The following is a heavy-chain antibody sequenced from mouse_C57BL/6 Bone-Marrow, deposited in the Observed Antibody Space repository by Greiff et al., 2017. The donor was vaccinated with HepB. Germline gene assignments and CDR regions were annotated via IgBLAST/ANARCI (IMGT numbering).Heavy chain of an antibody. CDR3: ARPPHPYYYDGDWYFDV. J-gene: IGHJ1*03. CDR1: GYAFTNYL. CDR2: INPGSGGT. Sequence: VKLQESGAELVRPGTSVKVSCKASGYAFTNYLIEWVKQRPGQGLEWIGVINPGSGGTNYNEKFKGKATLTADKSSSTAYMQRRSLTSEDSAVYFCARPPHPYYYDGDWYFDVWGTGTTVTVSS. V-gene: IGHV1-54*01. D-gene: IGHD2-4*01.